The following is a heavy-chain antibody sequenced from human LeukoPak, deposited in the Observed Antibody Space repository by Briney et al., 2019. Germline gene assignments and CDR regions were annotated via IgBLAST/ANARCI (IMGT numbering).Heavy chain of an antibody. CDR2: IYSGGST. Sequence: PGGSLRLFCASSVFTFNNYAMRWAPQAPGKGLEWGSVIYSGGSTYYADSVKGRFTISRDNSKNTLYLKMNSLRAEDTAVYYCARYLSSGWTGNYYYYGMDVWGQGTLVTVSS. CDR3: ARYLSSGWTGNYYYYGMDV. CDR1: VFTFNNYA. D-gene: IGHD6-19*01. J-gene: IGHJ6*02. V-gene: IGHV3-53*01.